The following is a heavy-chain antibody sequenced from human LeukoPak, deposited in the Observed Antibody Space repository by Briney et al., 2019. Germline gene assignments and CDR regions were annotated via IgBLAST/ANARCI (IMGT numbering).Heavy chain of an antibody. Sequence: SETLSLTCTVSGGSMSSYYLSWVRQPPGKGLEWIGYIYYSGSTNYNPCLKSRFTISLDTSENQFSLRLTSVTAADTAVYYCARKYNGYGGWIDYWAQGTLVTVSS. CDR3: ARKYNGYGGWIDY. V-gene: IGHV4-59*01. D-gene: IGHD5-12*01. J-gene: IGHJ4*02. CDR1: GGSMSSYY. CDR2: IYYSGST.